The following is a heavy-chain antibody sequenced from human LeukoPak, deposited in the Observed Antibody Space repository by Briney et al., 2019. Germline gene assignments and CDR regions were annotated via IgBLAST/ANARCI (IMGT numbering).Heavy chain of an antibody. Sequence: GESLKISFKGSGXRFNAYCIAWVRQMPGKGLEWMGMIYPDDSDTRYSPSSQGQVTISADKSVRTAYLQWSSLKASDTAMYYCARPNITSYYDSRGYDAFDVWGQGTMVTVSS. V-gene: IGHV5-51*01. CDR3: ARPNITSYYDSRGYDAFDV. CDR1: GXRFNAYC. CDR2: IYPDDSDT. J-gene: IGHJ3*01. D-gene: IGHD3-22*01.